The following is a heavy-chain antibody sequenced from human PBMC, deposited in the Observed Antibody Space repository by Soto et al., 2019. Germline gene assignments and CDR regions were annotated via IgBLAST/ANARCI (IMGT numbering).Heavy chain of an antibody. CDR1: GFTFSSYD. CDR2: IGTAGDT. D-gene: IGHD2-8*01. Sequence: EVQLVESGGGLVQPGGSLRLSCAASGFTFSSYDMHWVRQATGKGLEWVSAIGTAGDTYYPGSVKGRFTISRENAKNSLYLQMNSLRAGDTAVYYCAREGKYCTNGVCYRGWFDPWGQGTLVTVSS. CDR3: AREGKYCTNGVCYRGWFDP. V-gene: IGHV3-13*01. J-gene: IGHJ5*02.